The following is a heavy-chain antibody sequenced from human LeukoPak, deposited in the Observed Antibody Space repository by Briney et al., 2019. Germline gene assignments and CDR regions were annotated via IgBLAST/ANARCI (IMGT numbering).Heavy chain of an antibody. CDR3: ARAYRGYSSGWYSGGPAY. Sequence: GGSLRLSCAASGFTFSSYAMHWVRQAPGKGLEWVAVIPYDGSNKYYADSVKGRFTISRDSSKNTLYLQMNSLRAEDTAVYYCARAYRGYSSGWYSGGPAYWGQGTQVTVSS. J-gene: IGHJ4*02. CDR1: GFTFSSYA. D-gene: IGHD6-19*01. CDR2: IPYDGSNK. V-gene: IGHV3-30-3*01.